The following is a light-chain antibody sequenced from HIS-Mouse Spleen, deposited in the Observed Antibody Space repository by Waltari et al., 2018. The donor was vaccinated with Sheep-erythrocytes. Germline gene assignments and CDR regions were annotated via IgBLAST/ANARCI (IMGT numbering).Light chain of an antibody. V-gene: IGLV2-8*01. CDR2: EVS. J-gene: IGLJ3*02. CDR1: SSDVGGYNY. CDR3: SSYAGSNNWV. Sequence: QSALTQPPSASGSPGQSVTISCTGTSSDVGGYNYVSWSQQHPGKAPKHMIYEVSKRPSGVHDRFSGSKSGNTASLTVSGLQAEDEADYYCSSYAGSNNWVFGGGTKLTVL.